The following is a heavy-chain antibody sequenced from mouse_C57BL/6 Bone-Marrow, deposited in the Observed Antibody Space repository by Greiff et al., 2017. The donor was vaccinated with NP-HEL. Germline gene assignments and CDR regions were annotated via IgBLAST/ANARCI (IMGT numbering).Heavy chain of an antibody. CDR3: TTPYYYGSIPFAY. Sequence: EVQLQQSGAELARPGASVKLSCTASGFNIKDDYMHWVKQRPEQGLEWIGWIDPENGDTEYASKFQGKATITADTSSNTAYLQLSSLTSEDTAVYYCTTPYYYGSIPFAYWGQGTLVTVSA. CDR1: GFNIKDDY. D-gene: IGHD1-1*01. V-gene: IGHV14-4*01. CDR2: IDPENGDT. J-gene: IGHJ3*01.